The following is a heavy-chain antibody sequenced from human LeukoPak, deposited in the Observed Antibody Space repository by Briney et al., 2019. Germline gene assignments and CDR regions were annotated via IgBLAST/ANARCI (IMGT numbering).Heavy chain of an antibody. CDR3: ALYSGTWY. V-gene: IGHV1-46*01. D-gene: IGHD6-13*01. CDR1: GYTFTTYY. J-gene: IGHJ4*02. Sequence: ASVKVSCKASGYTFTTYYIHWVRQAPGQGLEWMGIINPTGGSTTYAQKFQGRVTMTRDMSTSTVFMEVNSLRSEDTAVYYCALYSGTWYWGQGTLVTVSS. CDR2: INPTGGST.